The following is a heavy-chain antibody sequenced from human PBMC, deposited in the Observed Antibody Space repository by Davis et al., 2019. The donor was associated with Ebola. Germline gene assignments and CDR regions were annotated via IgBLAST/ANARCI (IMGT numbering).Heavy chain of an antibody. CDR3: TETSSSTNPDY. V-gene: IGHV3-73*01. Sequence: GESLKISCAASGFTFSGSAMHWVRQASGKGLEWVGRIRSKANSYATAYAASVKGRFTISRDDSKNTAYLQMNSLKTEDTAVYYCTETSSSTNPDYWGQGTLVTVSS. J-gene: IGHJ4*02. CDR1: GFTFSGSA. CDR2: IRSKANSYAT. D-gene: IGHD6-6*01.